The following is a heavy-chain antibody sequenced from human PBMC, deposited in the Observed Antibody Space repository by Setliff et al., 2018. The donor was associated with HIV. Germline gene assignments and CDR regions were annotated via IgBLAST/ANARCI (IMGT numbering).Heavy chain of an antibody. Sequence: SETLSLTCTVSGGSISSYYWSWIRQPPGKGLEWIGYIYYSGSTNYNPSLKSRVTISVDTSKNQFSLKLSSVTAADTAVYYCARAHIGIAARWSGCFDPWGQGTLVTVSS. CDR1: GGSISSYY. V-gene: IGHV4-59*01. CDR2: IYYSGST. CDR3: ARAHIGIAARWSGCFDP. J-gene: IGHJ5*02. D-gene: IGHD6-6*01.